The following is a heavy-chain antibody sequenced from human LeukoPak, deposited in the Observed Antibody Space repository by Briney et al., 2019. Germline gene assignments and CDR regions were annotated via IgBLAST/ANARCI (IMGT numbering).Heavy chain of an antibody. CDR2: INPSGGST. D-gene: IGHD3-10*01. Sequence: ASVKVSCKASGYTFTSYYMHWVRQAPGQGLEWMGIINPSGGSTSYAQKFQGRVTMTRDTSMSTVYMELSSLRSEDTAVYYWVRELTMVRGPFDYWGQGTLVTVSS. J-gene: IGHJ4*02. CDR3: VRELTMVRGPFDY. CDR1: GYTFTSYY. V-gene: IGHV1-46*01.